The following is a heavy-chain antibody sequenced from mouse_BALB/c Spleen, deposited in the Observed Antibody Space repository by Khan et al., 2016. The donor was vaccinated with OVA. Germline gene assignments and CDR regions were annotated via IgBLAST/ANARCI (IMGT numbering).Heavy chain of an antibody. CDR1: GYAFSSYW. Sequence: QVQLQQSGAELVRPGSSVKISYKAAGYAFSSYWMNWMKQRPGQGLEWIGQIYPGDGDTNDNGKFEGKATLTADKSSSTAYLQLSSLTSEDSAVYCGARAYGYWYCDVWGAGTTVTVSS. CDR2: IYPGDGDT. V-gene: IGHV1-80*01. J-gene: IGHJ1*01. CDR3: ARAYGYWYCDV. D-gene: IGHD1-1*01.